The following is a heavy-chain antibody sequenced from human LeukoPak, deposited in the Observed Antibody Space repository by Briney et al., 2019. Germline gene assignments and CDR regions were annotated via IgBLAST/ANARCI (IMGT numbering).Heavy chain of an antibody. V-gene: IGHV1-46*01. Sequence: GASVKVSCKASGYTFTSYYMHWVRQAPGQGLEWMGIINPSGGSTSYAQKFQGRVTMTRDMSTSTVYMELSSLRSEDTAVYYCARDLGYSYGWGDYYYYMDVWGKGTTVTVSS. CDR3: ARDLGYSYGWGDYYYYMDV. CDR1: GYTFTSYY. CDR2: INPSGGST. D-gene: IGHD5-18*01. J-gene: IGHJ6*03.